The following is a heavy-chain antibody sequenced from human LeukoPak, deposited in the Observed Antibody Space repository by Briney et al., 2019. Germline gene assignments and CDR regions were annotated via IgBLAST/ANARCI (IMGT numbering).Heavy chain of an antibody. CDR2: INHSGST. V-gene: IGHV4-34*01. J-gene: IGHJ5*02. Sequence: SETLSLTCAVYGGSFSGYYWSWIRQPPGKGLEWIGEINHSGSTNYNPSLKSRVTISVDTSKNQFSLKLSSVTAADTAVYYCARVGTAAGTGNWFDPWGQGTLVTVSS. D-gene: IGHD6-13*01. CDR1: GGSFSGYY. CDR3: ARVGTAAGTGNWFDP.